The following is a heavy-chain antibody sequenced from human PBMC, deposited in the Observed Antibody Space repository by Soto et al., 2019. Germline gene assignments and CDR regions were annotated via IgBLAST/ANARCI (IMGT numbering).Heavy chain of an antibody. CDR1: GSTFRSYA. CDR3: ARYRCLGYCTNGVPDYYHGMDV. D-gene: IGHD2-8*01. V-gene: IGHV1-69*13. J-gene: IGHJ6*02. Sequence: ASVKFSYKASGSTFRSYAISWVRQAPGQGLEWMGGIIPIFGTANYAQKFQGRVTITADESTSTAYMELSSLRSEDTAVYYCARYRCLGYCTNGVPDYYHGMDVWGQGTTVTVSS. CDR2: IIPIFGTA.